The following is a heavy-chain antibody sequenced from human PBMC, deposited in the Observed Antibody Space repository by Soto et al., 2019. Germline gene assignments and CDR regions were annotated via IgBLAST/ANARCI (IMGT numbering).Heavy chain of an antibody. CDR3: AKARLEYYYDSSGFRVAYYYYGMDV. CDR2: ISYDGSNK. Sequence: GGSLRLSCAASGFTFSIYVMHWVRQAPGKGLEWVAVISYDGSNKYYADSVKGRFTISRDNSKNTLYLQMNSLRAEDTAVYYCAKARLEYYYDSSGFRVAYYYYGMDVWGQGTTVTV. J-gene: IGHJ6*02. CDR1: GFTFSIYV. D-gene: IGHD3-22*01. V-gene: IGHV3-30*18.